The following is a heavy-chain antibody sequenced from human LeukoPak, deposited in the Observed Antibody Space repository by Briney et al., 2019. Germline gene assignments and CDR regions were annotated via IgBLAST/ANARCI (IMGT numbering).Heavy chain of an antibody. V-gene: IGHV1-8*01. CDR1: GYTFTSYD. CDR2: MNPNSGNT. J-gene: IGHJ4*02. Sequence: GASVKVSCKASGYTFTSYDLNWVRQAPGQGLEWMGWMNPNSGNTGYAQKFQGRVTMTRNTSISTAYMKLSSLRSEDTAVYYCARDYYDSSGYAFLVPFDYWGQGTLVTVSS. D-gene: IGHD3-22*01. CDR3: ARDYYDSSGYAFLVPFDY.